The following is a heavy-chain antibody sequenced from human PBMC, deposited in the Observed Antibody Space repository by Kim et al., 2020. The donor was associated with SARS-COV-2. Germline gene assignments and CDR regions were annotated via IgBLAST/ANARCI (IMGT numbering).Heavy chain of an antibody. J-gene: IGHJ4*02. V-gene: IGHV3-30*04. CDR1: GFTFSSYA. Sequence: GGSLRLSCAASGFTFSSYAMHWVRQAPGKGLEWVAVISYDGSNKYYADSVKGRFTISRDNSKNTLYLQMNSLRAEDTAVYYCARTDSSGYYYVSFDYWGQGTLVTVSS. CDR2: ISYDGSNK. D-gene: IGHD3-22*01. CDR3: ARTDSSGYYYVSFDY.